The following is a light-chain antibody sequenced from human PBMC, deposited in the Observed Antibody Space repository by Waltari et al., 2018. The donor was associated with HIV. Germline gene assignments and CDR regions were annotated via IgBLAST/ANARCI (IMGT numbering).Light chain of an antibody. J-gene: IGLJ2*01. Sequence: QSALTQPPSASGPPGQTVTLSCTGTRRDIGRYDFVCWYQLQPAKVPQLLIYEVNKRPSGIPDLFSCSKADNSASLTVSGLQTDDEAIYYCSSYASNNTFVVFGGGTRLTVL. CDR1: RRDIGRYDF. V-gene: IGLV2-8*01. CDR2: EVN. CDR3: SSYASNNTFVV.